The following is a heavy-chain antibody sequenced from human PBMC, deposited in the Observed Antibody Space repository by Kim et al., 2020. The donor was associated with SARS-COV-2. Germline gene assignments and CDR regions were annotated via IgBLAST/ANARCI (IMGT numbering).Heavy chain of an antibody. CDR2: TYYRSKWYN. CDR3: TRAAAVWNTVED. J-gene: IGHJ4*02. V-gene: IGHV6-1*01. D-gene: IGHD6-13*01. Sequence: SQTLSLTCAISGDTVSSNRATWNWIRQSPSRGLEWLGRTYYRSKWYNDYAVSVKSRITINPDTPKNQFSLQLNSVTPEDTAVYYCTRAAAVWNTVEDWGQGTQVTVSS. CDR1: GDTVSSNRAT.